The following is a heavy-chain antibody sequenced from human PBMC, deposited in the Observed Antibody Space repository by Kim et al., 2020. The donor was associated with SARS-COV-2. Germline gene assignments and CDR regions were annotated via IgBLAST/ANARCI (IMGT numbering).Heavy chain of an antibody. CDR2: IFHSGSA. CDR3: ATEGGSWDYFDF. V-gene: IGHV4-39*01. J-gene: IGHJ4*02. Sequence: SETLSLTCNVSGGSTSSIDYYWAWIRQPPGKGPEWIGSIFHSGSAYYNLSLKSRVTISVDTSKNQFSLKLASVTAADTAVYYCATEGGSWDYFDFWGQGALVTVSS. D-gene: IGHD6-13*01. CDR1: GGSTSSIDYY.